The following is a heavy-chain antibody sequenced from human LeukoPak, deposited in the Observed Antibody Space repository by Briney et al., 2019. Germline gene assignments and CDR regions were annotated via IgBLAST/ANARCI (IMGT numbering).Heavy chain of an antibody. CDR2: MNPNSGHT. CDR1: GYTFSSYD. J-gene: IGHJ4*02. V-gene: IGHV1-8*01. CDR3: ARSVVGVRKRNDY. Sequence: ASVKVSCKASGYTFSSYDIIWVRQASGQGLEWMGWMNPNSGHTGYAHKFQGRVTMTRSTSISTAYMELTSLTSEDWAVYYCARSVVGVRKRNDYWGQGTLVTVSS. D-gene: IGHD3-16*01.